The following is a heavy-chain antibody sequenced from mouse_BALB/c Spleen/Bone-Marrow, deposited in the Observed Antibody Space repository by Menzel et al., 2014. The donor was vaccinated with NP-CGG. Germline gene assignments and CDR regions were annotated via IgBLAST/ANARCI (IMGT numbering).Heavy chain of an antibody. Sequence: DVKLQESGPELVKPGASMKISCKASGYSFTGYTINWVKQSHGKNLEWIGLINPYNGGTSYNQKFKDKATLTVDKSSSASYMELLSMASEDSAVEYCARVSNDYGYGDYWGQGTTLTVSS. CDR1: GYSFTGYT. CDR3: ARVSNDYGYGDY. V-gene: IGHV1-31*01. D-gene: IGHD1-2*01. CDR2: INPYNGGT. J-gene: IGHJ2*01.